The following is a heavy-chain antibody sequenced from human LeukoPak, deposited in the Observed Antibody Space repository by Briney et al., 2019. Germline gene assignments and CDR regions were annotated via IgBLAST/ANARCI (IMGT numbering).Heavy chain of an antibody. V-gene: IGHV4-59*08. CDR3: ARQSRGSYRLDY. D-gene: IGHD3-16*02. CDR1: GFSISSYY. J-gene: IGHJ4*02. Sequence: SETLSLTCTVYGFSISSYYWRWIRPAQGKGLEGIGYIYYSGSTNSNPPLKSRVTISVDTSKNQFSLKLSSVTAADTAVYYCARQSRGSYRLDYWGQGTLVTVSS. CDR2: IYYSGST.